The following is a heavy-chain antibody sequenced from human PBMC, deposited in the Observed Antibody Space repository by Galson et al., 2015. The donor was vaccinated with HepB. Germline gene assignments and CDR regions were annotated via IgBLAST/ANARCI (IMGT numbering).Heavy chain of an antibody. V-gene: IGHV3-23*01. CDR3: AKDRIRWELLYLLDY. J-gene: IGHJ4*02. D-gene: IGHD1-26*01. CDR2: ISGSGGST. CDR1: GFTFSSYA. Sequence: SLRLSCAASGFTFSSYAMSWVRQAPGKGLEWVSAISGSGGSTYYADSVKGRFTISRDNSKNTLYLQMNSLRAEDTAVYYCAKDRIRWELLYLLDYWGQGTLVTVSS.